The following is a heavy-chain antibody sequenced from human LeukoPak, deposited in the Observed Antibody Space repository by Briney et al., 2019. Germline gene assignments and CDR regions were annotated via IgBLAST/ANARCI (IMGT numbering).Heavy chain of an antibody. D-gene: IGHD3-10*01. J-gene: IGHJ4*02. CDR3: AKDRLRGLWFGEIDY. CDR1: GFTFSSYG. CDR2: IRYDGSNK. V-gene: IGHV3-30*02. Sequence: GGSLRLSCSASGFTFSSYGMHWVRQAPGKGLEWVAFIRYDGSNKYYADSVKGRFTISRDNSKNTLYLQMNSLRAEDTAVYYCAKDRLRGLWFGEIDYWGQGTLVTVSS.